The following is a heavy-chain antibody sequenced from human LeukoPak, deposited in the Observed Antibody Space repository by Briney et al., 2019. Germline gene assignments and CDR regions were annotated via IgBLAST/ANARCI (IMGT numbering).Heavy chain of an antibody. J-gene: IGHJ6*02. Sequence: SVKVSCKASGGTFSSYAISWVRQAPGQGLEWMGGIIPIFGIANYAQKFQGRVTITADKSTSTAYMELSSLRSEDTAVYYCAREYTMVRENYYYGMDVWGQGTTVTVPS. CDR3: AREYTMVRENYYYGMDV. CDR2: IIPIFGIA. D-gene: IGHD3-10*01. CDR1: GGTFSSYA. V-gene: IGHV1-69*10.